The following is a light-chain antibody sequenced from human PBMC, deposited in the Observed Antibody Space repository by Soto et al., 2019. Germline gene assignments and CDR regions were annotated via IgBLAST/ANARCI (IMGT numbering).Light chain of an antibody. CDR3: QQYNDWPPYT. J-gene: IGKJ2*01. V-gene: IGKV3-15*01. CDR1: QSVSSR. CDR2: GAS. Sequence: EIVMTQSPATLSVSPGERATLSCRAGQSVSSRLAWYQQRPGQAPRLLMYGASIRATGIPARFSGSGSGTEFTLTISSLQSEDFAGYYCQQYNDWPPYTFGQGTKLEIK.